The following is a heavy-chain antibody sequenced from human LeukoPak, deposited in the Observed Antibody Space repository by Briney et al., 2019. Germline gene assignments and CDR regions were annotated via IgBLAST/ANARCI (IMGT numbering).Heavy chain of an antibody. CDR2: IDPSSTYI. CDR3: ARDRLGAEYDY. J-gene: IGHJ4*02. Sequence: TGGSLRLSCSASRFTFSSYTMNWVRQAPGKGPEWVSSIDPSSTYIYYADSVKGRFTISRDNAQNSLYLQMNSLRAEDTAVYYCARDRLGAEYDYWGQGTLVSVSS. V-gene: IGHV3-21*01. D-gene: IGHD3-16*01. CDR1: RFTFSSYT.